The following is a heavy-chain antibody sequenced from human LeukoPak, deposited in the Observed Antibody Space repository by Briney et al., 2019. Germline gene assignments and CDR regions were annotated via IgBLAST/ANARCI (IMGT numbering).Heavy chain of an antibody. CDR3: ATFLTSGYLFDY. CDR2: FDPEDGET. D-gene: IGHD3-22*01. CDR1: GGTFSSYA. J-gene: IGHJ4*02. V-gene: IGHV1-24*01. Sequence: GASVKVSCKASGGTFSSYAISWVRQAPGQGLEWMGGFDPEDGETIYAQKFQGRVTMTEDTSTDTAYMELSSLRSEDTAVYYCATFLTSGYLFDYWGQGTLVTVSS.